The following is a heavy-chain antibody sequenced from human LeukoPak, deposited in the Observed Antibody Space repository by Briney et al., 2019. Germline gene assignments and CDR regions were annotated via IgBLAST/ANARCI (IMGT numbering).Heavy chain of an antibody. CDR3: ARDNPTWGY. J-gene: IGHJ4*02. V-gene: IGHV3-7*01. Sequence: SGGSLRLSCAASGFTFSNYRMSWVRQAPGEGLEWVASIKQDGSEKDYVDSVKGRFTISRGNAKNSLYLQMNSLRVEDTAVYYCARDNPTWGYWGQGTLVIVSS. CDR1: GFTFSNYR. D-gene: IGHD3-16*01. CDR2: IKQDGSEK.